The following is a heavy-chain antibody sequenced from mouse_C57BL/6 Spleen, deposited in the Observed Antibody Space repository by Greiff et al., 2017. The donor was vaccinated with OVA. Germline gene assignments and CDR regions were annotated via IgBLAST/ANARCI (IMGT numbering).Heavy chain of an antibody. CDR1: GYTFTSYC. D-gene: IGHD2-12*01. V-gene: IGHV1-52*01. J-gene: IGHJ3*01. CDR2: IDPSDSET. Sequence: QVQLQQPGAELVRPGSSVKLSCKASGYTFTSYCMHWVKQRPIQGLEWIGNIDPSDSETHYNQKFKDKATMTVDKSSSTGYMQLSSLTPEASAVYYCGRGENDGYSFDYWGQGTPVTVSA. CDR3: GRGENDGYSFDY.